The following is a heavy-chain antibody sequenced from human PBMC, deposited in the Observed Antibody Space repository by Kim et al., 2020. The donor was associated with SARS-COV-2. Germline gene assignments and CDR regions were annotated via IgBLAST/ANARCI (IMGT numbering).Heavy chain of an antibody. CDR2: INPNSGGT. D-gene: IGHD6-19*01. J-gene: IGHJ4*02. Sequence: ASVKVSCKASGYTFTGYYMHWVRQAPGQGLEWMGRINPNSGGTNYAQKFQGRVTMTRDTSISTAYMELSRLRSDDTAVYYCARSTLSIAVAGTTDYWGQGTLVTVSS. CDR1: GYTFTGYY. V-gene: IGHV1-2*06. CDR3: ARSTLSIAVAGTTDY.